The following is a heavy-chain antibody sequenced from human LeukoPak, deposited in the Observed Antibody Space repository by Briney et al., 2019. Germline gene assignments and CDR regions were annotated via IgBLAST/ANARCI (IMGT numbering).Heavy chain of an antibody. V-gene: IGHV3-74*01. CDR1: GFTLSSYW. CDR2: INSDGSSI. D-gene: IGHD6-13*01. CDR3: ARGGQLGSSTWYRNSLDS. J-gene: IGHJ4*02. Sequence: GGSLRLSCAASGFTLSSYWMHWVRQAPGRGLVWVSRINSDGSSISYADSVKGRFTISRDNVKNTLYLQMNSLRAEDTAVYYCARGGQLGSSTWYRNSLDSWGQGTLVTVSS.